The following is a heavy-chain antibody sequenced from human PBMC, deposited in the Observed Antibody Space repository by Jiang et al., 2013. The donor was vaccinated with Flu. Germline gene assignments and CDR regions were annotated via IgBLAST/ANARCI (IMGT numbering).Heavy chain of an antibody. D-gene: IGHD2/OR15-2a*01. V-gene: IGHV3-48*01. J-gene: IGHJ4*02. CDR2: IGSSGHTX. Sequence: LLESGEGLVKPGGSLRLSCAASGFTFTTYSMIWVRQSPGKGLEWVSYIGSSGHTXNYADSVKGRFTISRDNAKNSLYLQMNSLRAEDTAVYSCARESSTDYFLDFWGQGTLVTVSS. CDR3: ARESSTDYFLDF. CDR1: GFTFTTYS.